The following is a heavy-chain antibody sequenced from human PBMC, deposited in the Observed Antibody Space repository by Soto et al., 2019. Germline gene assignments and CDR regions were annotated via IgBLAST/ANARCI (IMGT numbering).Heavy chain of an antibody. J-gene: IGHJ5*02. Sequence: GXSXKVSYKAAGYTXRRYGIKWVRQSPGQSLEWMGWINAANGDTKYSKNLQDRVTITRDTSAKTVYMELSSLTTEHTAVYYCARVGLKYLRWFAPWGQGSLGTVSS. CDR3: ARVGLKYLRWFAP. CDR1: GYTXRRYG. V-gene: IGHV1-3*01. D-gene: IGHD3-10*01. CDR2: INAANGDT.